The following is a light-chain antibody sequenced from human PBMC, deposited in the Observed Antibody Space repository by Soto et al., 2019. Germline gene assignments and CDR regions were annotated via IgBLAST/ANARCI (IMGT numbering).Light chain of an antibody. Sequence: EIVLTQSPGTLSLSPGERATLSCRAIQSVSSRYLAWYQQKPGQAPRLLIYDASTRAAGIPDRFSGSGSGTDFTLTISRLEPEDFAVYYCQEYGGSPLFTFGPGTKVDIK. J-gene: IGKJ3*01. V-gene: IGKV3-20*01. CDR2: DAS. CDR3: QEYGGSPLFT. CDR1: QSVSSRY.